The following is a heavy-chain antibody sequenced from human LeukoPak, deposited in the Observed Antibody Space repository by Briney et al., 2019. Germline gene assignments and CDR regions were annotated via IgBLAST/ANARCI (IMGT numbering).Heavy chain of an antibody. Sequence: GGSLRLSCAASGFTFPSHWMHWVRQVPGKRLFWVSVISTDGSISGYADSVKGRFTISRYNAKNTVYLQMNSLRAEDTAVYYCARDHSRVFGAVMSWLSHPWGQGNLVTVSS. J-gene: IGHJ5*02. V-gene: IGHV3-74*01. CDR3: ARDHSRVFGAVMSWLSHP. CDR2: ISTDGSIS. D-gene: IGHD3-3*01. CDR1: GFTFPSHW.